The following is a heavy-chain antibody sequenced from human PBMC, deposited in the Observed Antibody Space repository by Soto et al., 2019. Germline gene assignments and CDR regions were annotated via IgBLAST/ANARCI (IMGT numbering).Heavy chain of an antibody. J-gene: IGHJ6*02. D-gene: IGHD3-10*01. V-gene: IGHV3-23*01. CDR3: FSTMVRVVMNHMDV. CDR1: GFTFSSYA. Sequence: SGGSLRLSCAASGFTFSSYAMSWVRQAPGKGLEWVSAISGSGGSTYYADSVKGRFTISRDNSKNTLYLQMNSLRAEDTAVYYCFSTMVRVVMNHMDVWGQGNTVTVSS. CDR2: ISGSGGST.